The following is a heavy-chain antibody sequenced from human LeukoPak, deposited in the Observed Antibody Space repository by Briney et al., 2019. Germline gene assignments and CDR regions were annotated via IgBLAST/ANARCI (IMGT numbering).Heavy chain of an antibody. J-gene: IGHJ3*02. CDR3: AKDRPGSYNKKGAFDI. D-gene: IGHD3-10*01. Sequence: PGGSLRLSCAASGFTFSSYAMSWVRQAPGKGLEWVSAISGSGGSTYYADSVKGRFTISRDNSKNTLYLQMNSLRAEDTAVYYCAKDRPGSYNKKGAFDIWGQGTMVTVSS. V-gene: IGHV3-23*01. CDR2: ISGSGGST. CDR1: GFTFSSYA.